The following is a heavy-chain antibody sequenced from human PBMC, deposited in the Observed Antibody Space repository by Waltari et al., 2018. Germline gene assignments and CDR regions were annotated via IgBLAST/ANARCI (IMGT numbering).Heavy chain of an antibody. CDR2: ISWNSGSI. D-gene: IGHD3-22*01. CDR1: GFTFDDYA. CDR3: AKDTSLYDSSGYYWGGFDY. Sequence: EVQLLESGGGLVQPGRSLRLSCAASGFTFDDYAMHWVRQAPGKGLEWVSGISWNSGSIGYADSVKGRFTISRDNAKNSLYLQMNSLRAEDTALYYCAKDTSLYDSSGYYWGGFDYWGQGTLVTVSS. J-gene: IGHJ4*02. V-gene: IGHV3-9*01.